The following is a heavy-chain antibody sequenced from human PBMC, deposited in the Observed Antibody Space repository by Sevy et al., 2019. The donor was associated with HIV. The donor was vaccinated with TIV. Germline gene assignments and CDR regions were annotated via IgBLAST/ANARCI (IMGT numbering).Heavy chain of an antibody. CDR1: GFTFDDYA. Sequence: GGSLRLSCAASGFTFDDYAMHWVRQAPGKGLEWVSFISWDGGSTYYADSVKGRFTISRDNSKNSLYLQMNSLRAEDTALYYCAKDTAMVTGGAHFDYWGQGTLVTVSS. CDR2: ISWDGGST. V-gene: IGHV3-43D*03. D-gene: IGHD5-18*01. CDR3: AKDTAMVTGGAHFDY. J-gene: IGHJ4*02.